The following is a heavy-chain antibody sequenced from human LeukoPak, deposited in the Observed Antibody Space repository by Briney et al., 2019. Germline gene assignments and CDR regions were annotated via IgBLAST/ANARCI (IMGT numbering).Heavy chain of an antibody. Sequence: PSETLSLTCAVYGGSFSGYYWSWIRQPPGKGLEWIGEINHSGSTNYNLSLKSRVTISVDTSKNQFSLKLSSVTAADTAVYYCARNSGSLVYWGQGTLVTVSS. D-gene: IGHD1-26*01. V-gene: IGHV4-34*01. CDR3: ARNSGSLVY. J-gene: IGHJ4*02. CDR1: GGSFSGYY. CDR2: INHSGST.